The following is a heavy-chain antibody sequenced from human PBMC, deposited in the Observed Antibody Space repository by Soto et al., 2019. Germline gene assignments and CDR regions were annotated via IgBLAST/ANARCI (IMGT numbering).Heavy chain of an antibody. Sequence: QVQLVESGGGVVQPGGSLRLSCAASGFTFISYAMHWVRQAPGKGLEWVAGISYDGRNKFSADSVKGRFTISRDNSQNTLYLQMNSLRPEDTAVDYCAKETSRFAVPPALDYWGQGTLVTVS. V-gene: IGHV3-30*18. J-gene: IGHJ4*02. D-gene: IGHD2-2*01. CDR3: AKETSRFAVPPALDY. CDR2: ISYDGRNK. CDR1: GFTFISYA.